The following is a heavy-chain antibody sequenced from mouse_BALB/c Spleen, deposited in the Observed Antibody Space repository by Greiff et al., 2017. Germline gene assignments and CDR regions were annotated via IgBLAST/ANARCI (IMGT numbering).Heavy chain of an antibody. CDR3: ALYGNYFFAY. J-gene: IGHJ3*01. V-gene: IGHV14-3*02. D-gene: IGHD2-10*02. Sequence: EVKLMESGAELVKPGASVKLSCTASGFNIKDTYMHWVKQRPEQGLEWIGRIDPANGNTKYDPKFQGKATITADTSSNTAYLQLSSLTSEDTAVYYCALYGNYFFAYWGQGTLVTVSA. CDR2: IDPANGNT. CDR1: GFNIKDTY.